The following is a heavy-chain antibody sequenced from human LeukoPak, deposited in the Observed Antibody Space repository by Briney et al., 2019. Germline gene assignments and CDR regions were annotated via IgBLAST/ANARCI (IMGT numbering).Heavy chain of an antibody. D-gene: IGHD6-19*01. Sequence: SETLSLTCTVSGGSTSSYYWSWIRQPPGKGLEWIGYIYYSGSTNYNPSLKSRVTISVDTSKNRFSLKLSSVTAADTAVYYCARHPRSGWYIQPIDYWGQGTLVTVSS. V-gene: IGHV4-59*08. CDR3: ARHPRSGWYIQPIDY. J-gene: IGHJ4*02. CDR2: IYYSGST. CDR1: GGSTSSYY.